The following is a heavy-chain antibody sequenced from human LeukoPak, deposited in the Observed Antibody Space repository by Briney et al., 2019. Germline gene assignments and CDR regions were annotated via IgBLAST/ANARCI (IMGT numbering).Heavy chain of an antibody. CDR2: MYLSGTT. Sequence: SETLSLTCTVSGGSINSGGYYWSWIRQPPGKGLEWIGEMYLSGTTHSNPSVKRRVTISIDKSKNQFFLNLSSVTAADTAVYYCAGLVGRYSSGLYYYYFDYWGQGTLVTVSS. D-gene: IGHD3-22*01. CDR3: AGLVGRYSSGLYYYYFDY. J-gene: IGHJ4*02. CDR1: GGSINSGGYY. V-gene: IGHV4-39*07.